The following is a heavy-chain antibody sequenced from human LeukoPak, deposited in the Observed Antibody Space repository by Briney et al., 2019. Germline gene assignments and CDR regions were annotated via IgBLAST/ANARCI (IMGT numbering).Heavy chain of an antibody. V-gene: IGHV1-2*02. CDR2: INPNSGGT. D-gene: IGHD2-15*01. J-gene: IGHJ4*02. CDR1: GYTFTVYY. Sequence: GASVKVSCKASGYTFTVYYMNWVRQAPGQGLEWMGWINPNSGGTNYAQKFQGRVTMTRDTSISTAYMELSRLRSDDTAVYYCARDSRAYCSGGSCVSIDYWGQGTLVTVSS. CDR3: ARDSRAYCSGGSCVSIDY.